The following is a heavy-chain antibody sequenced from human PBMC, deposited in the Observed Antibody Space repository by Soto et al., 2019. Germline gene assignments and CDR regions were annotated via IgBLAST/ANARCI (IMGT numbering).Heavy chain of an antibody. CDR1: GFTFSSYS. J-gene: IGHJ4*02. CDR3: ASVEVAATNPIDY. D-gene: IGHD2-15*01. Sequence: EVQLVESGGGLVQPGGSLRLSCAASGFTFSSYSMNWVRQAPGKGLEWVSSISSSRSTIYYADSVKGRFTISRDNAKNSLYLQMNSLRAEDTAVYYCASVEVAATNPIDYWGQGTLVTVSS. V-gene: IGHV3-48*01. CDR2: ISSSRSTI.